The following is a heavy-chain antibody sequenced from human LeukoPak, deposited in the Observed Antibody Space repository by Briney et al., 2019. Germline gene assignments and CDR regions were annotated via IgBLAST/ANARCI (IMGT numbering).Heavy chain of an antibody. D-gene: IGHD5-12*01. CDR2: ITTSSSQI. CDR3: ARERVTTTAFDL. J-gene: IGHJ3*01. V-gene: IGHV3-21*01. Sequence: GGSLRLSCAASGFTFSSYPMSWVRQAPGKGLEWVSYITTSSSQIYYGDSVKDRFTISRDNAKNSLYLQMNSLRAEDTAVYYCARERVTTTAFDLWGQGTMVTVSS. CDR1: GFTFSSYP.